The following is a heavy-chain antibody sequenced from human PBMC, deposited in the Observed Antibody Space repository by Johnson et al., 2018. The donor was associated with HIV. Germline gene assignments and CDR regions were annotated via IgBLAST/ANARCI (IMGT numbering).Heavy chain of an antibody. CDR2: IKRKIEGEAT. D-gene: IGHD3-22*01. CDR1: GFTFSNVW. CDR3: ARDTYYYDSSGYLDAFDI. V-gene: IGHV3-15*01. J-gene: IGHJ3*02. Sequence: VQLVESGGGVVQPGRSLRLSCAASGFTFSNVWMSWVRQAPGKGLEWVGRIKRKIEGEATDYAAPVKGRFTISRDNAKNSLYLQMNSLRAEDTAVYYCARDTYYYDSSGYLDAFDI.